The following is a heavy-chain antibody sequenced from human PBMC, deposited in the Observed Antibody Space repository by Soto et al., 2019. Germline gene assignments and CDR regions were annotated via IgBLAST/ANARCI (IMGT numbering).Heavy chain of an antibody. D-gene: IGHD3-3*01. Sequence: QVQLQESGPGLVKPSQTLSLTCTVSGGSISSGDYYWSWIRQPPGKGLEWIGYIYYSGSTYYNPYLKSRVTISVDTSKNQFSLKLSSVTAADTAVYYCARGVYDFWSGYYTEFDYWGQGTLVTVSS. CDR2: IYYSGST. V-gene: IGHV4-30-4*01. CDR1: GGSISSGDYY. CDR3: ARGVYDFWSGYYTEFDY. J-gene: IGHJ4*02.